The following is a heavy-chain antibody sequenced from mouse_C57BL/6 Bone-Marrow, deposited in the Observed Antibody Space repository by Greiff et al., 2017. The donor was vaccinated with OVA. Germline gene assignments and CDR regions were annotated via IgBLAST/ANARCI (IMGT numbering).Heavy chain of an antibody. D-gene: IGHD1-1*01. CDR2: IWWDDDK. CDR1: GFSLSTFGMG. J-gene: IGHJ3*01. V-gene: IGHV8-8*01. Sequence: QVTLKVSGPGILQPSQTLSLTCSFSGFSLSTFGMGVGWIRQPSGKGLEWLAHIWWDDDKYYNPALKSRLTISKDTSKNQVFLKIANVDTADTATYYCAKNRGRHSLITTVVKGLAYWGQGTLVTVSA. CDR3: AKNRGRHSLITTVVKGLAY.